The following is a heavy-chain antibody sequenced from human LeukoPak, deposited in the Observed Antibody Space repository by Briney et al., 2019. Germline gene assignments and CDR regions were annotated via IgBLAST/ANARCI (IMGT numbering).Heavy chain of an antibody. D-gene: IGHD3-22*01. CDR3: AREHLTMIVSLNWFDP. CDR2: IIPILGIA. Sequence: GASVKVSCKASGGTFSSYTISWVRQAPGQGLEWMGRIIPILGIANYAQKFQGRVTITADKSTSTAYMELSSLRSEDPAVYYCAREHLTMIVSLNWFDPSGQGTLVTVSS. V-gene: IGHV1-69*10. J-gene: IGHJ5*02. CDR1: GGTFSSYT.